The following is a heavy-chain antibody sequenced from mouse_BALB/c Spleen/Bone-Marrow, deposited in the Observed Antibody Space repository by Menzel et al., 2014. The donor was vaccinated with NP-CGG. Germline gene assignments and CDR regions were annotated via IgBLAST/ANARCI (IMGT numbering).Heavy chain of an antibody. CDR3: ARYYYGSSNFDY. V-gene: IGHV1-26*01. CDR1: GYSFTGYY. CDR2: INPNNGAT. J-gene: IGHJ2*01. Sequence: VQLKHSGPELVKPGASVKISCKASGYSFTGYYMHWVKQSHVKSLEWIGRINPNNGATSYNQNFKDKASLTVDKSSSTAYMELHSLTSEDSAVYYCARYYYGSSNFDYWGQGTIFTVSS. D-gene: IGHD1-1*01.